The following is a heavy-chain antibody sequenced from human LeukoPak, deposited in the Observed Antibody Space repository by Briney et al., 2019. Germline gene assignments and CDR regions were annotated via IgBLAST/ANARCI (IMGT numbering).Heavy chain of an antibody. CDR2: IKEDGSER. CDR3: AKTLRYYYYYGMDV. V-gene: IGHV3-7*03. CDR1: GFTFYTCW. J-gene: IGHJ6*02. Sequence: GGSLRLSCVASGFTFYTCWMSWVRQAPGKGLEWVANIKEDGSERYYVDSVKGRFTISRDNSKNTLYLQMNSLRAEDTAVYYCAKTLRYYYYYGMDVWGQGTTVTVSS.